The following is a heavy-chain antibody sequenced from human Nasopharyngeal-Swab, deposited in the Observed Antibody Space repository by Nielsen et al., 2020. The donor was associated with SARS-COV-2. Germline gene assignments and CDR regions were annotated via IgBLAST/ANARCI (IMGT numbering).Heavy chain of an antibody. CDR1: GGSISSYY. D-gene: IGHD3-3*01. CDR2: INHSGST. J-gene: IGHJ3*02. V-gene: IGHV4-34*01. CDR3: ARGLNRLRFLEWLPDAFDI. Sequence: SETLSLTCTVSGGSISSYYWSWIRQPPGKGLEWIGEINHSGSTNYNPSLKSRVTISVDTSKNQFSLRLSSVTAADTAVFYCARGLNRLRFLEWLPDAFDIWGQGTMVTVSS.